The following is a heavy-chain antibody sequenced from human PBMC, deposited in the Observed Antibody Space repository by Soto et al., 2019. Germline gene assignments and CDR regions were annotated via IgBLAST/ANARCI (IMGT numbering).Heavy chain of an antibody. CDR1: GGTFSSYA. CDR3: ERGQQLASEYFQH. V-gene: IGHV1-69*13. CDR2: IIPIFGTA. D-gene: IGHD6-13*01. Sequence: GASVKVSCKASGGTFSSYAISWVRQAPGQGLEWMGGIIPIFGTANYAQKFQGRVTITADESTSTAYMELSSLRSEDTAVYYCERGQQLASEYFQHWGQGTLVTVSS. J-gene: IGHJ1*01.